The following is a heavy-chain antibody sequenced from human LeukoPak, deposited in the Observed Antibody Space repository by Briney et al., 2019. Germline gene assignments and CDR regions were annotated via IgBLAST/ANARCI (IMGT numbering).Heavy chain of an antibody. J-gene: IGHJ4*02. CDR2: IYYSGST. CDR3: ARDLYDSSTQHHPPHFGS. CDR1: GGSISSSSYY. Sequence: SETLSLTCTVSGGSISSSSYYWGWIRQPPGKGLEWIGSIYYSGSTYYNPSLKSRVTISVDTSKNQFSLKLSSVTAADTAVYYCARDLYDSSTQHHPPHFGSWGQGTLVTVSS. V-gene: IGHV4-39*02. D-gene: IGHD2-2*01.